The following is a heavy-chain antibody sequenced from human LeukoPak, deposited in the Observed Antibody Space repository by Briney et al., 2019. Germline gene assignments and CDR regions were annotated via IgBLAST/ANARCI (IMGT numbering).Heavy chain of an antibody. CDR2: ISSSSSYI. V-gene: IGHV3-21*01. CDR1: GFTFGSYS. D-gene: IGHD5-12*01. CDR3: ARVSGYDTAPFDY. Sequence: GGSLRLSCAASGFTFGSYSMNWVRRAPGKGLEWVSSISSSSSYIYYADSVKGRFTISRDNAKNSLYLQMNSLRAEDTAVYYCARVSGYDTAPFDYWGQGTLVTVSS. J-gene: IGHJ4*02.